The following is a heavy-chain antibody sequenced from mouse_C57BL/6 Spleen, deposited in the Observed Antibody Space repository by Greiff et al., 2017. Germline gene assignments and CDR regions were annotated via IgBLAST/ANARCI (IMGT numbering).Heavy chain of an antibody. J-gene: IGHJ4*01. CDR1: GFNIKDYY. V-gene: IGHV14-2*01. D-gene: IGHD2-10*01. Sequence: VQLQQSGAELVKPGASVTLSCTASGFNIKDYYMHWVKQRTEQGLEWIGRIDPEDGEPKYAPKFQGKATITADTSSNTAYLQLSSLTSEDTAVYYCARSYYGYYRGYYYAMDYWGQGTSVTVSS. CDR3: ARSYYGYYRGYYYAMDY. CDR2: IDPEDGEP.